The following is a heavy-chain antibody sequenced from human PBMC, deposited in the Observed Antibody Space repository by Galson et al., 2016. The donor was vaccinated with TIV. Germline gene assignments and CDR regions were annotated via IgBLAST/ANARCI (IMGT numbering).Heavy chain of an antibody. Sequence: SVKVSCKASGYMFTYHAVHWVRQAPGQRLEWMGWINCGNGNTKYAQKFKGRVTITRDTSASTVYMELSSLTSDDTSVYFCARDSPGAANFFDYWGQGALVAVSS. CDR3: ARDSPGAANFFDY. D-gene: IGHD7-27*01. V-gene: IGHV1-3*01. CDR1: GYMFTYHA. CDR2: INCGNGNT. J-gene: IGHJ4*02.